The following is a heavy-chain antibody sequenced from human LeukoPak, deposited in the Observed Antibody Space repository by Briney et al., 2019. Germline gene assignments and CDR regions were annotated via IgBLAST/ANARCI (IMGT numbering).Heavy chain of an antibody. CDR1: GITFSNFA. D-gene: IGHD3-22*01. CDR3: AKDHVNAGHLGY. V-gene: IGHV3-23*01. CDR2: ITGTSGRT. Sequence: TGGSLRLSCEVSGITFSNFAMAWVRQAPGKGLEWVSLITGTSGRTYYAASVKGRFTISRDNSKNTLYLQMNSLRAEDTALYYCAKDHVNAGHLGYWGQGTPVTVSS. J-gene: IGHJ4*02.